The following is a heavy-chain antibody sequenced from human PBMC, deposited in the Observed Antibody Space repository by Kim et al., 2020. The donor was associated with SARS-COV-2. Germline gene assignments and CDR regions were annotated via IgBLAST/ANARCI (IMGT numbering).Heavy chain of an antibody. CDR2: FDPEDGET. J-gene: IGHJ6*02. D-gene: IGHD3-16*01. CDR1: GYTLTELS. V-gene: IGHV1-24*01. CDR3: ATGDPRGGSYFPLYYYGMDV. Sequence: ASVKVSCKVSGYTLTELSMHWVRQAPGKGLEWMGGFDPEDGETIYAQKFQGRVTMTEDTSTDTAYMELSSLRSEDTAVYYCATGDPRGGSYFPLYYYGMDVWGQGTTVTVSS.